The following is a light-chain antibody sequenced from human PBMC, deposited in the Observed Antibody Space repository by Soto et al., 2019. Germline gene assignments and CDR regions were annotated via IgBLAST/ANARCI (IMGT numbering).Light chain of an antibody. V-gene: IGLV1-40*01. J-gene: IGLJ3*02. Sequence: QSVLTQPPSASGTPGQRVTISCSGSSSNIGSNYVYWYQQIPGTAPKLLIYGNNNRPSGVPDRFSGSKSGTSASLAISGLQAEDEADYYCQSYDSSLSGSTVFGGGTKLTVL. CDR2: GNN. CDR3: QSYDSSLSGSTV. CDR1: SSNIGSNY.